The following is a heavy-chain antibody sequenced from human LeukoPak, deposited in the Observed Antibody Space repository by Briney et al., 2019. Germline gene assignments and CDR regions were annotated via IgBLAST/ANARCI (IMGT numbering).Heavy chain of an antibody. V-gene: IGHV4-4*07. Sequence: PSETLPLTCTVSGGSISTYYWSWIRQPAGKGLEWIWRTYTSGNTHYNPSLKCRATMSVDTSKNQFSLKLSSVTAADTAVYYCAREPYCSSTSCFHMDVWGKGSTVTVSS. CDR2: TYTSGNT. D-gene: IGHD2-2*01. CDR1: GGSISTYY. J-gene: IGHJ6*03. CDR3: AREPYCSSTSCFHMDV.